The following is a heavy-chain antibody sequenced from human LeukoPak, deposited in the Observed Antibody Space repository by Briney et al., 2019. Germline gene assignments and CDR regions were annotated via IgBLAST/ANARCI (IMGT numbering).Heavy chain of an antibody. J-gene: IGHJ4*02. D-gene: IGHD3-22*01. CDR2: IRYDGSNK. CDR3: AADRRASIFDY. CDR1: GFTLSSYG. Sequence: GGSMRLSCAASGFTLSSYGMGWDSQAPGKGREWVVFIRYDGSNKYYADSATGPFTLSRDNSKNTLYLQMNSLRAEDTAVYYCAADRRASIFDYWGQGTLVTVSS. V-gene: IGHV3-30*02.